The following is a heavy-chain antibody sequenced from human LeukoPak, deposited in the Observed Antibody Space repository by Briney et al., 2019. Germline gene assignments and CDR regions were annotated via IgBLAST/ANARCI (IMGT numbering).Heavy chain of an antibody. CDR1: GFTFSSYW. V-gene: IGHV3-21*04. D-gene: IGHD3-22*01. CDR2: ISSSSSYI. CDR3: AKDTDSSGYYYGTFDY. Sequence: PGGSLRLSCAASGFTFSSYWMSWVRQAPGKGLEWVSSISSSSSYIYYADSVKGRFTISRDNAKNSLYLQMNSLRAEDTALYYCAKDTDSSGYYYGTFDYWGQGTLVTVSS. J-gene: IGHJ4*02.